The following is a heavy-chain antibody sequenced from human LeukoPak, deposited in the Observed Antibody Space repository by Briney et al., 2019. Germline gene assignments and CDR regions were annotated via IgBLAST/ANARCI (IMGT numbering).Heavy chain of an antibody. D-gene: IGHD2-21*01. CDR3: AREIAALAAGELDY. V-gene: IGHV4-39*07. CDR2: IYYSGST. J-gene: IGHJ4*02. CDR1: GGSISSSSYY. Sequence: SETLSLTCTVSGGSISSSSYYWGWIRHPPGKGLEWLGCIYYSGSTYYNPSLKSRVTISVDPSKNQFSLKLSSVTAADTAVYYCAREIAALAAGELDYSGEGTLVTASS.